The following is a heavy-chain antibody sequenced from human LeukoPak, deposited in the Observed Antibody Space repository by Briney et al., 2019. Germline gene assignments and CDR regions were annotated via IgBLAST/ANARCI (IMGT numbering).Heavy chain of an antibody. V-gene: IGHV4-59*01. CDR2: IYYSGST. D-gene: IGHD6-25*01. CDR1: GGSISSYY. J-gene: IGHJ4*02. Sequence: PSETLSLTCTVSGGSISSYYWSWIRQPPGKGLEWIWDIYYSGSTNYNPSLKSRVTISLDTSKNQFSLRLSSVTAADTAVYYCERSPSAARVDYWGQGTLVTVSS. CDR3: ERSPSAARVDY.